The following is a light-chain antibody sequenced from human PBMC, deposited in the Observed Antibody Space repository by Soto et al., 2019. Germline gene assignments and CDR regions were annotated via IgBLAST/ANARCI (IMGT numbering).Light chain of an antibody. CDR3: QQYYDWPRT. CDR2: GAS. CDR1: QTVSSN. Sequence: EIVMTQSPATLSVSPGERATLSCRASQTVSSNLAWYQQKLGQAPRLLIYGASTRATGVPARFSGSGSGTEFTLTISSLQSEDFAVYYCQQYYDWPRTFGQGTRLEIK. V-gene: IGKV3-15*01. J-gene: IGKJ5*01.